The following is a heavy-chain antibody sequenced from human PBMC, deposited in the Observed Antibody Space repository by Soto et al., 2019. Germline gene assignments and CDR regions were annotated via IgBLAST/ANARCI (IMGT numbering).Heavy chain of an antibody. CDR3: ARGGGFCGADCYKGGIDY. Sequence: QVQLVESGGGVVQPGRSLRLSCAASGFTFSPYTMHWVRQTPGKGLEWVAVVSNDGDDKDYADSVKGRFTVFRDNSKSTLYLQMSSLRAEDTALYYCARGGGFCGADCYKGGIDYWGQGTLVTVSP. D-gene: IGHD2-21*02. CDR2: VSNDGDDK. V-gene: IGHV3-30-3*01. CDR1: GFTFSPYT. J-gene: IGHJ4*02.